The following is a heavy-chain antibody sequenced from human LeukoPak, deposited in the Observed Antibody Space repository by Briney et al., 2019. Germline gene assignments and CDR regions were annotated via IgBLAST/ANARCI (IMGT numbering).Heavy chain of an antibody. D-gene: IGHD3-9*01. CDR1: GFTFSSYA. CDR2: ISGSGGST. CDR3: AKTTVTRRVDILTGYSYYYGMGV. J-gene: IGHJ6*02. Sequence: GGSLRLSCAASGFTFSSYAMSWVRQAPGKGLEWVSAISGSGGSTYYADSVKGRFTISRDNSKNTLYLQMNSLRAEDTAVYYCAKTTVTRRVDILTGYSYYYGMGVWGQGTTVTVSS. V-gene: IGHV3-23*01.